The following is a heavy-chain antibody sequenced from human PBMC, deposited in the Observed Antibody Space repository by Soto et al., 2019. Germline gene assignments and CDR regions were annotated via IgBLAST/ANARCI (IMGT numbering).Heavy chain of an antibody. D-gene: IGHD6-19*01. V-gene: IGHV4-38-2*02. Sequence: XATLALTCTVSGYFISSGSCCGCIRQRPGKGPECIASIYHGATTFYNPSLKSRVTVSVDKSNNQFSLKLRSVTAADTAVYHCQKAHVMVVAGSNLDYWGHRTLVTVSS. CDR3: QKAHVMVVAGSNLDY. CDR2: IYHGATT. CDR1: GYFISSGSC. J-gene: IGHJ4*01.